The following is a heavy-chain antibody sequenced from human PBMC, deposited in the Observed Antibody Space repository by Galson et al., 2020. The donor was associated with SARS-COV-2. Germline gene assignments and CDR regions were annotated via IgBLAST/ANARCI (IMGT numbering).Heavy chain of an antibody. CDR2: ISSSSSTI. J-gene: IGHJ6*03. Sequence: GGSLRLSCAASGFTFSSYSMNWVRQAPGKGLEWVSYISSSSSTIYYADSVKGRFTISRDNAKNSLYLQMNSLRAEDTAVYYCARAPGGLYRLGLFMDVWGKGTTVTVSS. CDR3: ARAPGGLYRLGLFMDV. V-gene: IGHV3-48*04. D-gene: IGHD2-2*02. CDR1: GFTFSSYS.